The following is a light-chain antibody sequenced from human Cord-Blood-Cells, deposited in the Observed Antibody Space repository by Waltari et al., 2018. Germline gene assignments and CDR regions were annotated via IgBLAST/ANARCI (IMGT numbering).Light chain of an antibody. CDR3: QQYYSTPPT. V-gene: IGKV4-1*01. CDR1: QSVLYSSNNKNY. J-gene: IGKJ1*01. Sequence: DIVMTQSPDSLAVSLGERATINCKSSQSVLYSSNNKNYLSWYQQKPGQPPQLLIYWASTRESGVPDRFSGSGSGTYFTLTISSLQAEDVAVYYCQQYYSTPPTFGQGTKVEIK. CDR2: WAS.